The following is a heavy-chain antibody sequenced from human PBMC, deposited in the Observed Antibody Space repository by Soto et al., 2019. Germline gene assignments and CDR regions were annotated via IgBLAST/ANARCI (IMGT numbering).Heavy chain of an antibody. CDR3: ASGGIAARRFSWFDP. J-gene: IGHJ5*02. CDR1: GGTFSSYA. CDR2: IIPIFGTA. Sequence: VKVSCKASGGTFSSYAISWVRQAPGQGLEWMGGIIPIFGTANYAQKFQGRVTITADKSTSTAYMELSSLRSEDTAVYYCASGGIAARRFSWFDPWGQGTLVTVSS. D-gene: IGHD6-6*01. V-gene: IGHV1-69*06.